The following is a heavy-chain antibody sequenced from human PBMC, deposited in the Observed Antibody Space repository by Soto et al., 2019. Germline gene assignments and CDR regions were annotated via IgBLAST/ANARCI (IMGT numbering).Heavy chain of an antibody. J-gene: IGHJ3*02. CDR1: GCSISSYY. V-gene: IGHV4-59*08. Sequence: SETLSLTCTVSGCSISSYYWSWIRQPPGKGLEWIGYIYYSGSTNYNPSLKSRVTVSVDTSKNQFSLKLSSVTAADTAVYYCAKGVSDAFDIWGQGTMVTVSS. D-gene: IGHD3-22*01. CDR2: IYYSGST. CDR3: AKGVSDAFDI.